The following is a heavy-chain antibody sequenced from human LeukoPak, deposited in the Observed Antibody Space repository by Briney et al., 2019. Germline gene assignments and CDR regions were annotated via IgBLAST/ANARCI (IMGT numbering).Heavy chain of an antibody. V-gene: IGHV1-69*04. CDR3: ARDVAVVAATPGWFDP. D-gene: IGHD2-15*01. J-gene: IGHJ5*02. CDR1: GGTFSSYT. CDR2: IIPILGIA. Sequence: SVKVSCKASGGTFSSYTISWVRQAPGQGLEWMGRIIPILGIANYAQKFQGRVTITADKSTSTAYMELSSLRPEDTAVYYCARDVAVVAATPGWFDPWGQGTLVTVSS.